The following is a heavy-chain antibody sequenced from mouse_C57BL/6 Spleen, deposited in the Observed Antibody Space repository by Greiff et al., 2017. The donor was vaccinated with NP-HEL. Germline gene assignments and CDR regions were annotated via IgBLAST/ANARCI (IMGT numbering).Heavy chain of an antibody. CDR2: IDPNSGGT. J-gene: IGHJ4*01. V-gene: IGHV1-72*01. Sequence: QVQLQQSGAELVKPGASVKLSCKASGYTFTSYWMHWVKQRPGRGLEWIGRIDPNSGGTKYNEKFKSKATLTVDKPYSTAYMQLSSLTSEDSAVYYCASSYYSSSYSYYAMDYWGQGTSVTVSS. D-gene: IGHD1-1*01. CDR3: ASSYYSSSYSYYAMDY. CDR1: GYTFTSYW.